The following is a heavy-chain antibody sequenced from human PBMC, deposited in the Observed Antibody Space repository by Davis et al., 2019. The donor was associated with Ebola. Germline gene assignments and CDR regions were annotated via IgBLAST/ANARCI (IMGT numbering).Heavy chain of an antibody. CDR3: VHRFLTTTVDYGRDV. J-gene: IGHJ6*02. D-gene: IGHD1-1*01. Sequence: SGPTLVKPTQTLTLTCTFSGFSLSTTGVGVGWIRQPPGKALEWLALIYWDNDKRYSPSLKSRLTITKDNSKNQVVLTMTHMDAVDTATYYCVHRFLTTTVDYGRDVWGQGTTVTVSS. CDR2: IYWDNDK. V-gene: IGHV2-5*02. CDR1: GFSLSTTGVG.